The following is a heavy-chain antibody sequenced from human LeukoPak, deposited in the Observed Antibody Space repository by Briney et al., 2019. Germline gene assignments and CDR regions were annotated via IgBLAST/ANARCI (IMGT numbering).Heavy chain of an antibody. Sequence: SETLSLTCAVYGGSFSGYYWSWIRQPPGKGMEWIGEINHSGSTNYNPSLKRRVTISVDTSKNQFSLKLSSVTAADTAVYCRARNGVGYCSSTSCSDAFDIWGQGTMVTVSS. CDR3: ARNGVGYCSSTSCSDAFDI. J-gene: IGHJ3*02. V-gene: IGHV4-34*01. D-gene: IGHD2-2*01. CDR2: INHSGST. CDR1: GGSFSGYY.